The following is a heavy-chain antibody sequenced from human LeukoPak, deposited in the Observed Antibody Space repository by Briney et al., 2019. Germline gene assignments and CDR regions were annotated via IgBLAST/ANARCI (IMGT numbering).Heavy chain of an antibody. Sequence: GGSLRLSCAASGFTFTNYGMHWVRQAPGKGLEWVALITYDGYYKYYSDSVKGRFTISSDTSKNTLYLQMNSLRAEDTAVYYCARDLSPVVRASPMGCWGQGTPVTVSS. CDR1: GFTFTNYG. CDR2: ITYDGYYK. V-gene: IGHV3-30*03. D-gene: IGHD3-10*01. J-gene: IGHJ4*02. CDR3: ARDLSPVVRASPMGC.